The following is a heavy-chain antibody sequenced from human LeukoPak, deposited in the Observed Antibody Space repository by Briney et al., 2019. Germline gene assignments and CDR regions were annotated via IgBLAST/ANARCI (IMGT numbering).Heavy chain of an antibody. CDR3: AKDLVGYCGGGSCYSTDY. Sequence: PGGSLRLSCAASGFTFSSYAMSWVRQAPGKGLEWVSAISGSGGSTFYAVSVKGRFTISRDNSKNTLYLEMNSLRAEDTAVYYCAKDLVGYCGGGSCYSTDYWGQGTQVTVSS. J-gene: IGHJ4*02. V-gene: IGHV3-23*01. D-gene: IGHD2-15*01. CDR2: ISGSGGST. CDR1: GFTFSSYA.